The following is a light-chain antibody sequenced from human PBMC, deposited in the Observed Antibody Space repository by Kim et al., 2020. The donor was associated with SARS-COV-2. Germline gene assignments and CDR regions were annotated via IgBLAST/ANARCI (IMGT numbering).Light chain of an antibody. J-gene: IGLJ3*02. CDR2: QDS. CDR1: KLGDKY. CDR3: QAWDSSGV. V-gene: IGLV3-1*01. Sequence: SYELTQPPSVSVSPGQTASIACSGDKLGDKYTCWYQQKPGQSPVVVIYQDSKRPSGIPERFSGSNSGNTATLTISGTQAMDEADYYCQAWDSSGVFGGGTKVTVL.